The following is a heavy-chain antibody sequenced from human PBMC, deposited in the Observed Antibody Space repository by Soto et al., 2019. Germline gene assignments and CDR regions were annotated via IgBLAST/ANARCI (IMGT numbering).Heavy chain of an antibody. CDR2: VKDGGHT. CDR3: ARGQEGVVATH. J-gene: IGHJ4*02. Sequence: QVQLQQWGAGLLKPSETLSLNCAVTGGSLSGYYWSWIRQPPDKGLEWIGEVKDGGHTNYSPSLRGRVTISSDTSNNQFPLRLNSVTAADTGVYYCARGQEGVVATHWDQGSLVTVSS. D-gene: IGHD5-12*01. V-gene: IGHV4-34*01. CDR1: GGSLSGYY.